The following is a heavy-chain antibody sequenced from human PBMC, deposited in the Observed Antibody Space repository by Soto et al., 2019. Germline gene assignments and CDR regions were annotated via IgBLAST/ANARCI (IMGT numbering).Heavy chain of an antibody. CDR1: GFTFSDYA. CDR3: ARGGRQWLGPSGFNY. J-gene: IGHJ4*02. V-gene: IGHV3-30*03. CDR2: VSHDGRNT. Sequence: VQLVESGGGVVQPGRSLRLSCAASGFTFSDYAMHWVRQAPGKGLEWVAVVSHDGRNTHYADSVKGRFTISRDSSKNTVALEMPSLRAEDTAVYYGARGGRQWLGPSGFNYWGQGALVTVSS. D-gene: IGHD6-19*01.